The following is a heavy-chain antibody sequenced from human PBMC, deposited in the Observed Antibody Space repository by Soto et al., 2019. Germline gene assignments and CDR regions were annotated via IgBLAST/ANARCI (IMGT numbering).Heavy chain of an antibody. Sequence: PGGSLTLSCVTPGFPFRNTWLNRVPQVPRKGLEWVGRVKSKTDGGSSDYAAAVKGRFAVSRDDSRNIVYLQMNSLKIEDTGVYYCTTDSRTSLPEIRFDYWGHGTQVTVSS. V-gene: IGHV3-15*07. CDR3: TTDSRTSLPEIRFDY. CDR1: GFPFRNTW. CDR2: VKSKTDGGSS. J-gene: IGHJ4*01. D-gene: IGHD2-8*01.